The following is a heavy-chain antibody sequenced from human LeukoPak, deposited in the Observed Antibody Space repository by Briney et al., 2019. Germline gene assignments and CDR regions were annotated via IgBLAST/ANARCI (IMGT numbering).Heavy chain of an antibody. CDR2: ISGNGGKT. CDR1: GFTFSTYG. D-gene: IGHD7-27*01. CDR3: AKDLNWGLDY. Sequence: GGSLRLSCAASGFTFSTYGMSWVRQASGKGLEWVSAISGNGGKTYYADSVKGRFTISRDNSKNTLYLQMNSLRADDTAVYYCAKDLNWGLDYWGQGTLVTVSS. V-gene: IGHV3-23*01. J-gene: IGHJ4*02.